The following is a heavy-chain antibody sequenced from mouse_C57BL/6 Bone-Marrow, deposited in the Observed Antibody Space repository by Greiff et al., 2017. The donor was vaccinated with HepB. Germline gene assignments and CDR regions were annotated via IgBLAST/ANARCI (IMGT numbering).Heavy chain of an antibody. CDR2: IYPGDGDT. D-gene: IGHD1-1*01. V-gene: IGHV1-82*01. CDR1: GYAFSSSW. CDR3: ARDGEGLLLFDY. Sequence: QVQLQQSGPELVKPGASVKISCKASGYAFSSSWMNWVKQRPGKGLEWIGRIYPGDGDTNYNGKFKGKATLTADKSSSTAYMQLSSLTSEDSAVYFCARDGEGLLLFDYGGQGTTLTVSS. J-gene: IGHJ2*01.